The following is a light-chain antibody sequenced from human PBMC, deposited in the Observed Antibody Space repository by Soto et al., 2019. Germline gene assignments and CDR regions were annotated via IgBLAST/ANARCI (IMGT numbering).Light chain of an antibody. J-gene: IGKJ3*01. CDR2: AAS. CDR1: QDIRNF. V-gene: IGKV1-27*01. CDR3: QGYSSVPV. Sequence: DIQMTQSPTSLSASVGDRVTITCRASQDIRNFVAWYQQKPGKAPKLLIYAASTLQSGVPSRFSGSGSGAVFPLTIIGLLVEGVASYFCQGYSSVPVFGSGTKVEIK.